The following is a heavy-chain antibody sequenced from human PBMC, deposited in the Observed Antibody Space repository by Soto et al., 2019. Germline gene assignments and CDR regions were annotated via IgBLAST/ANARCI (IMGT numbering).Heavy chain of an antibody. Sequence: EVQLLESGGGLVQPGRSLRLSCEASGFTFSNYAMSWVRQAPGQGLDWASAISGSGGTTYYADSVKGRFTISRDNSKNTLFLQMNSLRAEDAAVYYCAKFFVETGSNSGWPWSFHYWGQGTLVTVSS. D-gene: IGHD6-25*01. J-gene: IGHJ4*02. CDR3: AKFFVETGSNSGWPWSFHY. CDR2: ISGSGGTT. V-gene: IGHV3-23*01. CDR1: GFTFSNYA.